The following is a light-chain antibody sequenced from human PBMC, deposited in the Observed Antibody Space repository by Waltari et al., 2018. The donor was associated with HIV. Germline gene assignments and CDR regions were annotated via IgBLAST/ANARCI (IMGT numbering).Light chain of an antibody. CDR2: EAS. Sequence: ERATLSCRASQSVNTNYLAWYQQKPGQAPRLLIYEASGRATGIPDRFSGSGSGTDFTLTISRVEPEDFAVYFCQQYGISPITFGQGTRLE. V-gene: IGKV3-20*01. CDR1: QSVNTNY. J-gene: IGKJ5*01. CDR3: QQYGISPIT.